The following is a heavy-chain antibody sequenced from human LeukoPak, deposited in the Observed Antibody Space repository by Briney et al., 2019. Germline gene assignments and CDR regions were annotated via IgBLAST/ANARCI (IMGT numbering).Heavy chain of an antibody. V-gene: IGHV3-23*01. CDR2: ISGSGGST. Sequence: GGSLRLSCAASGFTFSSYAMSWVRQAPGKGLDWVSAISGSGGSTYYADSVKGRFTISRDNSKNTLYLQMNSLRAEDTAVYYCATKVGGYDTLTGYYIFDYWGQGTLVTVSS. D-gene: IGHD3-9*01. J-gene: IGHJ4*02. CDR3: ATKVGGYDTLTGYYIFDY. CDR1: GFTFSSYA.